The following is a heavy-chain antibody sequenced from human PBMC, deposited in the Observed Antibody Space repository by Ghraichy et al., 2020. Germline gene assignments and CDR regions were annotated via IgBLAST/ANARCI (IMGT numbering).Heavy chain of an antibody. Sequence: SETLSLTCTVSGGSISSGDYYWSWIRQPPGKSLEWIGYIYYSGSTYYNPSLKSRVTISVDTSKNQFSLKLSSVTAADTAVYYCARFTIFGAVDYWGQGTLVTVSS. CDR2: IYYSGST. V-gene: IGHV4-30-4*01. D-gene: IGHD3-3*01. CDR1: GGSISSGDYY. CDR3: ARFTIFGAVDY. J-gene: IGHJ4*02.